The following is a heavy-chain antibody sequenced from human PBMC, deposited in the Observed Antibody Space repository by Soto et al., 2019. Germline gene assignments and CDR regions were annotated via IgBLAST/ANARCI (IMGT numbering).Heavy chain of an antibody. CDR3: ATRGVDCSSTSCPTYNYYYGMDV. V-gene: IGHV1-69*13. Sequence: SVKVSCKASGGTFSSYAISWVRQAPGQGLEWMGGIIPIFGTANYAQKFQGRVTITADESTSTAYTELSSLRSEDTAVYYCATRGVDCSSTSCPTYNYYYGMDVWGQGTTVTVSS. J-gene: IGHJ6*02. D-gene: IGHD2-2*01. CDR2: IIPIFGTA. CDR1: GGTFSSYA.